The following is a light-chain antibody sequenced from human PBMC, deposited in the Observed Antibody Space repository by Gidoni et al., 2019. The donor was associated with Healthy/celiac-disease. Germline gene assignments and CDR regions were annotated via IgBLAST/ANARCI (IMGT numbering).Light chain of an antibody. Sequence: DIQMTQSPSSLSASVGDRVTITCRASQSISSYLNWYQQKPGKAPKLLIYAASSLQSGVPSRFSGSGSGTDFTLTISSLQPEDFATYYCQQSYSTPRSTFCGGTKVEIK. V-gene: IGKV1-39*01. CDR2: AAS. CDR1: QSISSY. CDR3: QQSYSTPRST. J-gene: IGKJ4*01.